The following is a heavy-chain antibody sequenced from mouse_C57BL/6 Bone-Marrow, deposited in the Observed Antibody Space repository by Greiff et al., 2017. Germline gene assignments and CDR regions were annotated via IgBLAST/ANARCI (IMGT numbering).Heavy chain of an antibody. CDR3: ARGDFDY. V-gene: IGHV1-59*01. CDR1: GYTFTSYW. CDR2: IDPSDSYT. J-gene: IGHJ2*01. Sequence: QVQLQQPGAELVRPGTSVKLSCKASGYTFTSYWMHWVKQRPGQGLEWIGVIDPSDSYTNYTQKFKGKATLTVDTSSSTAYMQLSSLTSEDSAVYYCARGDFDYWGQGTTLTVSS.